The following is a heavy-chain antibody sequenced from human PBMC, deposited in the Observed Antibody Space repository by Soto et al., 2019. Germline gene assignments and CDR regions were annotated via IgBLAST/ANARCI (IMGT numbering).Heavy chain of an antibody. CDR1: GGSISSGGYS. Sequence: SETLSLTCAVSGGSISSGGYSWSWIRQPPGKGLEWIGYIYHSGSTYYNPSLKSRVTISVDRSKNQFSLKLSSVTAADTAVYYCASSYCSSTSCSWSFDYWGQGTLVTVSS. CDR3: ASSYCSSTSCSWSFDY. D-gene: IGHD2-2*01. V-gene: IGHV4-30-2*01. CDR2: IYHSGST. J-gene: IGHJ4*02.